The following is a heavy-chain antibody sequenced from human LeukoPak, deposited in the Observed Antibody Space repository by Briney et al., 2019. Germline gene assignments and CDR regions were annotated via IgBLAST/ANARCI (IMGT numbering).Heavy chain of an antibody. CDR3: ARPDSSGWYLQH. J-gene: IGHJ1*01. Sequence: SETLSLTCAVYGGSISNYYWSWIRQPPGKELEWIGYIYYSGSTNYNPSLKSRVTISVDTSKNQFSLRLSSVTAVDTAVYFCARPDSSGWYLQHWGQGTLVTVSS. CDR1: GGSISNYY. CDR2: IYYSGST. D-gene: IGHD6-19*01. V-gene: IGHV4-59*01.